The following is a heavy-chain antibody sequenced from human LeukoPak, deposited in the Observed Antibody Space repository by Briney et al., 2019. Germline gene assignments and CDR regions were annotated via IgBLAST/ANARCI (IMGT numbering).Heavy chain of an antibody. Sequence: GGSLRLSCVASGNYWMHWVRQAPGKGLVWVSHINSDGSWTSYADSVKGRFTISKDNAKNTVYLQMNSLRAEDTAVYYCAKGLAAAGTNWFDYWGQGTLVTVSS. CDR1: GNYW. D-gene: IGHD6-13*01. CDR3: AKGLAAAGTNWFDY. V-gene: IGHV3-74*01. CDR2: INSDGSWT. J-gene: IGHJ4*02.